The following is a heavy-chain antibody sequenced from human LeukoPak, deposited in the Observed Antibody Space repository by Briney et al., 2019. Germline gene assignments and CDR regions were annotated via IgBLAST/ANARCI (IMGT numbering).Heavy chain of an antibody. CDR2: ISSSSSYI. D-gene: IGHD3-22*01. CDR3: AREYHEYYYDSSGSLTFDY. V-gene: IGHV3-21*01. Sequence: GKSLRLSCAASGFTFSSYSMNWVRQAPGKGLEWVSSISSSSSYIYYADSVKGRFTISRDNAKNSLYLQMNSLRAEDTAVYYCAREYHEYYYDSSGSLTFDYWGQGTLVTVSS. CDR1: GFTFSSYS. J-gene: IGHJ4*02.